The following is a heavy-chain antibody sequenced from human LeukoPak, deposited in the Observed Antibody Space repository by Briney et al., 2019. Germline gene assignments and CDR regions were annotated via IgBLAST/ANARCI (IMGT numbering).Heavy chain of an antibody. CDR3: ARSLPTLGWYGWRYYFDY. D-gene: IGHD6-19*01. V-gene: IGHV1-8*01. CDR1: GYTFTSYD. CDR2: MNPNSGNT. Sequence: ASVKVSCKASGYTFTSYDINWVRQATGQGLEWMGWMNPNSGNTGYAQKFQGRVTMTRNTSISTAYMELSSLRSEDTAVYYCARSLPTLGWYGWRYYFDYWGQGTLVTVSS. J-gene: IGHJ4*02.